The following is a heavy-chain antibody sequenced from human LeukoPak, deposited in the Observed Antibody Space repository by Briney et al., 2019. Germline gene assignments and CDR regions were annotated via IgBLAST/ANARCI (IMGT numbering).Heavy chain of an antibody. CDR2: IYYSGST. V-gene: IGHV4-39*01. D-gene: IGHD3-16*02. CDR3: ARVGGGSTDYDYVWGSYRYAFDI. Sequence: PSETLSLTCTVSGGSISSSSYYWGWIRQPPGKGLEWIGSIYYSGSTYYNPSLKSRVTISVDTSKNQFSRKLSSVTAADTAVYYCARVGGGSTDYDYVWGSYRYAFDIWGQGTMVTVSS. J-gene: IGHJ3*02. CDR1: GGSISSSSYY.